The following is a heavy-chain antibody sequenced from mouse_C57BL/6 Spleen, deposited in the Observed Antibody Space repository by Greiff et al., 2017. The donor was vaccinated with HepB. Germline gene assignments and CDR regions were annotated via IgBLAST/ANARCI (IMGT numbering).Heavy chain of an antibody. CDR2: ISDGGSYT. V-gene: IGHV5-4*01. Sequence: EVQLVESGGGLVKPGGSLKLSCAASGFTFSSYAMSWVRQTPEKRLEWVATISDGGSYTYYPDNVKGRFTISRDNAKNNLYLQMSHLKSEDTAMYYCARDRAYYSNTRAMDYWGQGTSVTVSS. CDR3: ARDRAYYSNTRAMDY. J-gene: IGHJ4*01. D-gene: IGHD2-5*01. CDR1: GFTFSSYA.